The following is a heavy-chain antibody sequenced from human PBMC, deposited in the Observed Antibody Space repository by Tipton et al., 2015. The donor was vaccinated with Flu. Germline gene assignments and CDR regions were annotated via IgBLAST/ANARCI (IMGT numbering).Heavy chain of an antibody. D-gene: IGHD6-19*01. CDR2: ISSSSSTI. CDR1: GFTFSSYS. V-gene: IGHV3-48*01. CDR3: AKVIPEKVAGLDY. Sequence: GSLRLSCAASGFTFSSYSMNWVRQAPGKGLEWVSYISSSSSTIYYTGSVKGRFTISRDNAKNSVYLQMNSLRAEDTAIYYCAKVIPEKVAGLDYWGQGTLVTVSS. J-gene: IGHJ4*02.